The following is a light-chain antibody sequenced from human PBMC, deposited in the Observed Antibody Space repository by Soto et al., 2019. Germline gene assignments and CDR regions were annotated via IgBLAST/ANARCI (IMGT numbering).Light chain of an antibody. J-gene: IGLJ2*01. CDR2: QDT. V-gene: IGLV3-1*01. CDR3: QAWDSSTVV. Sequence: SYEVTQPPSVSVSPGQTASITCSGHKLGNKYACWYQRKPGQSPVLVIYQDTKRPSGIPERFSGSNSGNTATLTISGTQAMDEADYYCQAWDSSTVVFGGGTKLTVL. CDR1: KLGNKY.